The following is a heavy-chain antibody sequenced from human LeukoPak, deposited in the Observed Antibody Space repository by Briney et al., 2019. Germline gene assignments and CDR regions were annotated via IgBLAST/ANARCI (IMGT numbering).Heavy chain of an antibody. V-gene: IGHV4-34*01. CDR2: INHSGTT. Sequence: SETLSLTCAVYGGSFSDYYLSWIRQPPGKGLEWIGEINHSGTTNYNPSLKSRVTISADTSKSHFSLKLSSVTAADTAVYYCARGRSLLMVYGMFRGFDYWGQGTLVTVSS. CDR3: ARGRSLLMVYGMFRGFDY. J-gene: IGHJ4*02. D-gene: IGHD2-8*01. CDR1: GGSFSDYY.